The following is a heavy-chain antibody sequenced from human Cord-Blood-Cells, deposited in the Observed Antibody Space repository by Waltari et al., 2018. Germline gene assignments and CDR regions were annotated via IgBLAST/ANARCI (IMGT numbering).Heavy chain of an antibody. V-gene: IGHV1-18*01. Sequence: QVQLVQSGAEVKKPGASVKVSCKASGYTFTSYGISWVRQAPGQGLEWMGWISAYNGNTNYAQKLQGRVTMTTDTSTSTAYMELRSLGSDDTAVYYCASPTYYDFWSGYYDAFDIWGQGTMVTVSS. CDR1: GYTFTSYG. D-gene: IGHD3-3*01. CDR2: ISAYNGNT. CDR3: ASPTYYDFWSGYYDAFDI. J-gene: IGHJ3*02.